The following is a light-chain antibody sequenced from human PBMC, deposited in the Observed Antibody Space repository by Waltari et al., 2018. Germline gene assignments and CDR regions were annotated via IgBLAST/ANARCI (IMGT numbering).Light chain of an antibody. J-gene: IGKJ1*01. Sequence: EIVMTQAPLSLSVTPGQPASMSCKSSQSLLHSDGRARLYWYLQKPGQSPQLLISEVSNRFPGVTERFSGSGSGTDFTLKSSRVEAEDVGVYFCMQNIQLPTFGQGTKVEIE. CDR2: EVS. V-gene: IGKV2D-29*02. CDR1: QSLLHSDGRAR. CDR3: MQNIQLPT.